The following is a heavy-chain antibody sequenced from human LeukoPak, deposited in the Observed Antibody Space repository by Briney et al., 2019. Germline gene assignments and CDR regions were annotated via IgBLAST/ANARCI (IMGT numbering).Heavy chain of an antibody. J-gene: IGHJ4*02. CDR1: GGSISNSRYY. CDR2: IYYSGAT. CDR3: AQAAAGMSPTDY. V-gene: IGHV4-39*01. D-gene: IGHD6-13*01. Sequence: PSETLSLTRSVSGGSISNSRYYWGWLRQPPGKGLEWIGSIYYSGATNSNPSLKSRLTISVDTSKNQFSLKLGSVTAADTAVYYCAQAAAGMSPTDYWGQGTLVTVSS.